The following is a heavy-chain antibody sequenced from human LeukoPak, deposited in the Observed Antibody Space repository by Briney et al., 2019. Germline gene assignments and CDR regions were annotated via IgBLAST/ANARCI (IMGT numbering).Heavy chain of an antibody. D-gene: IGHD1/OR15-1a*01. CDR3: ARQKWEQQGRDYYFNGLDV. CDR2: IYLYGTT. J-gene: IGHJ6*02. Sequence: SETLSVNCSVSIGSISSSKWWSWVRQSPVKGLEWIGEIYLYGTTNYNPSFTSRVTMSVDRSRNQFSLKLTSVTAADTAVYYCARQKWEQQGRDYYFNGLDVWGPGTTVIVSS. CDR1: IGSISSSKW. V-gene: IGHV4-4*02.